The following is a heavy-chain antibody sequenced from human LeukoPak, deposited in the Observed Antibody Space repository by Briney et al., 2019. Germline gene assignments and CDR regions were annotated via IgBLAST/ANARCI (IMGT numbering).Heavy chain of an antibody. J-gene: IGHJ6*03. CDR1: GYTFSSYG. V-gene: IGHV1-18*01. Sequence: ASVKVSCKASGYTFSSYGINWVRQAPGQGLEGMGWISSYNGNTNYAQKLQGRVTLTTDTSTSTAHMELRSLRSDDTAVYYCAKTAPGTNLGGCYYYMDVWGTGTTVTVSS. CDR3: AKTAPGTNLGGCYYYMDV. CDR2: ISSYNGNT. D-gene: IGHD1-14*01.